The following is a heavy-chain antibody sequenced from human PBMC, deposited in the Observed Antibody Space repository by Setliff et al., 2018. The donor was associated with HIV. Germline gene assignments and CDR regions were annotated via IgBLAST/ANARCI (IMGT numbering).Heavy chain of an antibody. CDR1: GYSIGSGSF. CDR2: IPHNGGT. V-gene: IGHV4-38-2*01. Sequence: NPSETLSLTCAVSGYSIGSGSFWGWIRQPPGKGLEWIATIPHNGGTYYNPDPSLTGRVTISLDTSKNQFSLKLAFVTAADTAVYYCARYSTLTTNFDYWGQGTLVTVSS. D-gene: IGHD4-17*01. CDR3: ARYSTLTTNFDY. J-gene: IGHJ4*02.